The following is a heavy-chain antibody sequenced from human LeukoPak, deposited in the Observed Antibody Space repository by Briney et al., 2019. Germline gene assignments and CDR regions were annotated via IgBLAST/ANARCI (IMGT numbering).Heavy chain of an antibody. CDR1: GFTFSDYG. CDR3: ARDYTIAVAGAYYYYGMDV. V-gene: IGHV3-11*01. D-gene: IGHD6-19*01. CDR2: ISSSGSTI. J-gene: IGHJ6*02. Sequence: GGSLRLSCVASGFTFSDYGIHWIRQAPGKGLEWVSYISSSGSTIYYADSVKGRFTISRDNAKSSLYLQMNSLRAEDTAVYYCARDYTIAVAGAYYYYGMDVWGQGTTVTVSS.